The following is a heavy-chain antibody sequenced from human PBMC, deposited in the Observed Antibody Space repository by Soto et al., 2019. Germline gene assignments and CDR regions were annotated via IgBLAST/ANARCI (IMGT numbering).Heavy chain of an antibody. CDR1: GFSFSTTD. Sequence: EFQVMQSGGGFVQPGGSLRLVCAASGFSFSTTDMSWVRQAPGKGLEWVSTIDGGGETTYYADSVRGRFTISRDNSKNTVYLQMDGLRVDDTAFYYCAKNSGWFNTWGQGDLVIVSS. D-gene: IGHD3-10*01. CDR3: AKNSGWFNT. J-gene: IGHJ5*02. CDR2: IDGGGETT. V-gene: IGHV3-23*01.